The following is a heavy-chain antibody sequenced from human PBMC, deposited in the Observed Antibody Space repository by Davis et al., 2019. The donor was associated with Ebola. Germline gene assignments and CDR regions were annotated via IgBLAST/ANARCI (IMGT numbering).Heavy chain of an antibody. J-gene: IGHJ6*02. D-gene: IGHD2-2*01. Sequence: AASVKVSCKASGYTFTSYAMHWVRQAPGQRLEWMGWINAGNGNTKYSQKFQGRVTITRDTSASTAYMELSSLRSEDTAVYYCARDVIVVLPAARGNWKRLEKYYYYGMDVWGQGTMVTVSS. CDR2: INAGNGNT. V-gene: IGHV1-3*01. CDR1: GYTFTSYA. CDR3: ARDVIVVLPAARGNWKRLEKYYYYGMDV.